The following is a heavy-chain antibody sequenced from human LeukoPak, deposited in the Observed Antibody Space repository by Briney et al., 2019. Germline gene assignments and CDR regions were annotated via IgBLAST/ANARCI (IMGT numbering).Heavy chain of an antibody. CDR3: ARDVNGPSDY. CDR2: IYYSGST. J-gene: IGHJ4*02. CDR1: GGSISSYY. Sequence: SETLSLTCTVSGGSISSYYWSWIRQPPGKGLEWIGYIYYSGSTNYNPSLKSRVTISVDTSKNQFSLKLSSATAADTAVYYCARDVNGPSDYWGQGTLVTVSS. V-gene: IGHV4-59*01.